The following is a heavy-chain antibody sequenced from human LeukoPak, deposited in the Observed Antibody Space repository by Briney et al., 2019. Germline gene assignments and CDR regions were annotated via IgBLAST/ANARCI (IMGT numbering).Heavy chain of an antibody. D-gene: IGHD6-19*01. Sequence: GGSLRLSCAASGFTFSSYYVHWVRQAPGKGLVWVSRINTDGSSTDYPDSVKGRFTISRDNAKNTMHLQMNSLTAEDTAVYYCTRWSYTSGSTAYWGQGTLVTVSS. V-gene: IGHV3-74*01. CDR1: GFTFSSYY. CDR2: INTDGSST. CDR3: TRWSYTSGSTAY. J-gene: IGHJ4*02.